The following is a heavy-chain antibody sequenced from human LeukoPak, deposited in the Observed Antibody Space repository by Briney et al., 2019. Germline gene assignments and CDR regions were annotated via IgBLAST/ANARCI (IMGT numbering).Heavy chain of an antibody. J-gene: IGHJ5*02. CDR1: GGSFSGYY. D-gene: IGHD1-7*01. CDR2: INHSGST. Sequence: PSETLSLTCAVYGGSFSGYYWSWIRQPPGKGLEWIGEINHSGSTNYNPSLKSRVTISVDTSKNQFSLKLSSVTAADTAVYYCARSRGAGTTANWFDPWGQGTLVTVSS. V-gene: IGHV4-34*01. CDR3: ARSRGAGTTANWFDP.